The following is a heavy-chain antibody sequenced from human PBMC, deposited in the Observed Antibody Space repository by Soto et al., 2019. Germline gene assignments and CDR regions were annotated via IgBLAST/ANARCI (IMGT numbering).Heavy chain of an antibody. D-gene: IGHD3-16*01. V-gene: IGHV1-69*01. CDR2: IIPRFGTR. Sequence: QVQLVQSGAEVKTPGSSVRVSCKASGGTFSRYTLNWVRQAPGQGLEWMGGIIPRFGTRNYAPTLQDRVTIIADESTNTANMELNSLMSEDTAVYYCARGRGIYISGRSELAPWGQVTLVTVSS. J-gene: IGHJ5*02. CDR3: ARGRGIYISGRSELAP. CDR1: GGTFSRYT.